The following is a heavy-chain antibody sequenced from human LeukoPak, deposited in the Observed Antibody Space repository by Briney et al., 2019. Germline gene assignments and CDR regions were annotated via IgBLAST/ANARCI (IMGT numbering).Heavy chain of an antibody. D-gene: IGHD6-19*01. CDR2: IHHGGNT. CDR1: GYSVSSNSY. J-gene: IGHJ3*02. Sequence: SETLSLTCIASGYSVSSNSYWAWIRQSPGKGLEWIGSIHHGGNTYYNPSLMTRVSMSIDTSKNQCSLNLSSVTAADTAIFYCARWLGNGFDMWGQGTMVTASS. V-gene: IGHV4-38-2*02. CDR3: ARWLGNGFDM.